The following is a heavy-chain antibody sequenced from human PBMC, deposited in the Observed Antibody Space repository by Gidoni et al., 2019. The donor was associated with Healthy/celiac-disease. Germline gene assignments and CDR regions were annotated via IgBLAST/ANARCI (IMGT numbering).Heavy chain of an antibody. CDR1: GFTFSSYA. Sequence: EVQLLESGGGLVQPGGSLRLSCAASGFTFSSYAMSWVRQAPGKGLEWVSAISGSGGSTYYADSVKGRFTISGDNSKNTLYLQMNSLRAEDTAVYYCAKKSSSGQGWEDWGQGTLVTVSS. V-gene: IGHV3-23*01. D-gene: IGHD6-6*01. J-gene: IGHJ4*02. CDR2: ISGSGGST. CDR3: AKKSSSGQGWED.